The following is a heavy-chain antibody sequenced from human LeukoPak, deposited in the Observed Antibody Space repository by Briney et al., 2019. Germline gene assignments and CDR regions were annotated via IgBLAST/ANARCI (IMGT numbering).Heavy chain of an antibody. J-gene: IGHJ4*02. D-gene: IGHD1-26*01. CDR1: GFTFSSYS. CDR3: ARVIGSYGDSAY. CDR2: ISSTSSAI. Sequence: SGGSLRLSCAASGFTFSSYSTRSVRQAPGKGLECVSYISSTSSAIYYADSVKGRFTISRDNAKNSLYLQMNSLRAEDTAVYYCARVIGSYGDSAYWGQGTLVTVSS. V-gene: IGHV3-48*04.